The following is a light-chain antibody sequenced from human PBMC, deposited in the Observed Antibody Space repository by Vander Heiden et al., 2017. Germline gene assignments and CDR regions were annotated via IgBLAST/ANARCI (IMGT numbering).Light chain of an antibody. CDR1: SPNIGAGYD. J-gene: IGLJ2*01. V-gene: IGLV1-40*01. CDR2: GNS. CDR3: QSNDSSLSAVV. Sequence: QSVLTQPPSFSAAPGQSVPISCTGSSPNIGAGYDVHWYQLLPGTAPKLLIYGNSNRPSGVPDRFSGSKSGTSASLAITGLQAEDEADYYCQSNDSSLSAVVCGGGTKLTVL.